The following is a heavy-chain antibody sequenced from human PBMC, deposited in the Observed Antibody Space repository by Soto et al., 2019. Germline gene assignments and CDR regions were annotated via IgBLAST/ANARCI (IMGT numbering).Heavy chain of an antibody. CDR3: GRFNGSSGFDF. J-gene: IGHJ4*01. CDR2: IYSGGST. Sequence: EVQLVDSGGGLIQPGGSLRLSCAASGFTVSSNYMSWVRQAPGKGLEWVSVIYSGGSTYYADSVKGRFTISRDNSKNTLYLRMNSLGAEDPAVYDSGRFNGSSGFDFWGQGTMVTVSS. D-gene: IGHD1-26*01. V-gene: IGHV3-53*01. CDR1: GFTVSSNY.